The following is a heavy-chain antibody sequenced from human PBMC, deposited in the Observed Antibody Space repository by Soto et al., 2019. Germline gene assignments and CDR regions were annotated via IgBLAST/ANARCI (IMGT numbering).Heavy chain of an antibody. CDR2: FDPEDGET. J-gene: IGHJ6*03. V-gene: IGHV1-24*01. D-gene: IGHD3-10*01. Sequence: ASVKVSCKVSGYTLTELSMHWVRQAPGKGLEWMGGFDPEDGETIYAQKFQGRVTMTEDTSTDTAYMELSSQRSEDTAEYYCATRTMVRGENSPFDYYYMDVWGKGTTVTVSS. CDR1: GYTLTELS. CDR3: ATRTMVRGENSPFDYYYMDV.